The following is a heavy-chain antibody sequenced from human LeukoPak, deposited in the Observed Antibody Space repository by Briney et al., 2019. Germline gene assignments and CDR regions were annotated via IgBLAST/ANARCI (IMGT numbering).Heavy chain of an antibody. Sequence: GGSLRLSCAASGFTFSDFYMSWIRQAPGKGLEWVSYISSSGSTIYYADSVKGRFTISRDNAKNSLYLQVNGLRAEDTAVYYCASTADPYYYDSSGYYEILGYAMDVWGQGTTVTVSS. CDR3: ASTADPYYYDSSGYYEILGYAMDV. D-gene: IGHD3-22*01. J-gene: IGHJ6*02. CDR2: ISSSGSTI. CDR1: GFTFSDFY. V-gene: IGHV3-11*01.